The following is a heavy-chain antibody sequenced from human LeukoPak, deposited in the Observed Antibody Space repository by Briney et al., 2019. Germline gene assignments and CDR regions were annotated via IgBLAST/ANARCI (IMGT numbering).Heavy chain of an antibody. Sequence: GGSLRLSCAASGFTFSSYLMSWVRQAPGKGLEWVANIKQDGSEKYFVDSVKGRFTISRDNAKNSLYLQMNSLRVEDTAVYYCARDFRHSSGWIYYFDYWGQGTLVTVSS. J-gene: IGHJ4*02. CDR1: GFTFSSYL. CDR3: ARDFRHSSGWIYYFDY. D-gene: IGHD6-19*01. V-gene: IGHV3-7*01. CDR2: IKQDGSEK.